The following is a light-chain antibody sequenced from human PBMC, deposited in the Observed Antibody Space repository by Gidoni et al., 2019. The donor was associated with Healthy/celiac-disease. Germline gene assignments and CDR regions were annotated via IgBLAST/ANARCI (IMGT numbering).Light chain of an antibody. CDR3: QQYNNWPMYT. Sequence: EIVITQSPATLSVSPGERATLSCRASQSVSSNLAWYQQKPGQAHRLLIYGASTRATGIPARFSGSGSGTEFTLTISSLQSEDFAVYYCQQYNNWPMYTFGQGTKLEIK. V-gene: IGKV3-15*01. CDR1: QSVSSN. J-gene: IGKJ2*01. CDR2: GAS.